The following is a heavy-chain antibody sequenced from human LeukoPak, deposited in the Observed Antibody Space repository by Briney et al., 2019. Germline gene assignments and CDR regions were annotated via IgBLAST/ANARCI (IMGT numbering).Heavy chain of an antibody. D-gene: IGHD3-10*01. CDR1: GFTFDDYG. V-gene: IGHV3-20*01. J-gene: IGHJ4*02. CDR3: ARDRGFGELPDY. Sequence: GGSLRLSCAASGFTFDDYGMSWVRQAPGKGLERVSGINWNGGSTGYADSVKGRFTISRDNAKNSLYLQMNSLRAEDTALYHCARDRGFGELPDYWGQGTLVTVSS. CDR2: INWNGGST.